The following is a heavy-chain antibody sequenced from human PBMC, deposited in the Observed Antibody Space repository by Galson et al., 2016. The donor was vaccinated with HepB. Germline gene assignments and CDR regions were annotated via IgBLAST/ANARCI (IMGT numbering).Heavy chain of an antibody. J-gene: IGHJ4*02. Sequence: ETLSLTCTISNGSINDYYWSWIRQPPGKGLEWVGYVSHYGFTNYNAALKGRVIISLDTAKNQFSLKLYSVTAADTAVYYCARRRRTPWGHYFDYWGQGTLVTVSS. CDR2: VSHYGFT. D-gene: IGHD7-27*01. CDR3: ARRRRTPWGHYFDY. CDR1: NGSINDYY. V-gene: IGHV4-59*01.